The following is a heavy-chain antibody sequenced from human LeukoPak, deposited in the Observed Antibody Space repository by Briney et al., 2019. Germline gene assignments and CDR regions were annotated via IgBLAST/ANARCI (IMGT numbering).Heavy chain of an antibody. J-gene: IGHJ5*02. D-gene: IGHD2-15*01. CDR2: ISYDGSNK. Sequence: PGGSLRLSCAASGFTFSSYGMHWVRQAPGKGLEWVAVISYDGSNKYYADSVKGRFTISRDNSKNTLYLQMNSLRAEDTAVYYCAKDRVGYCSGGSCYSEAYWFDPWGQGTLVTASS. CDR3: AKDRVGYCSGGSCYSEAYWFDP. CDR1: GFTFSSYG. V-gene: IGHV3-30*18.